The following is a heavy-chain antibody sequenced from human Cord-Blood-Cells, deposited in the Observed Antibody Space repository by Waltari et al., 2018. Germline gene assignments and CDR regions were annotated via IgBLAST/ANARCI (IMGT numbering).Heavy chain of an antibody. D-gene: IGHD7-27*01. CDR3: ARDRATGVVDY. CDR1: GVTCISDA. V-gene: IGHV3-30*04. CDR2: ISYEGSNK. J-gene: IGHJ4*02. Sequence: QVQLVESGGGVVQPGRSLRLSCAASGVTCISDAMHWVRQAPGKGLEGVAVISYEGSNKYYADAVKGRFTISRDNSKNTLYLQMNSLRAEDTAVYYCARDRATGVVDYWGQGTLVTVSS.